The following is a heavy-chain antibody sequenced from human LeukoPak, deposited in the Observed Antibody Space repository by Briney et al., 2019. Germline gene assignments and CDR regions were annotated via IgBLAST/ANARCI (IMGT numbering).Heavy chain of an antibody. D-gene: IGHD5-18*01. Sequence: GGSLRLSCAASGFTFSSYAMPWVRQAPGKGLAWVAVISYDGSNKYYVDSVKGRFTISRDNSKNTLYLQMNSLRAEDTAVYYCAKDRLHGYSYGYVDYWGQGTLVTVSS. J-gene: IGHJ4*02. CDR1: GFTFSSYA. V-gene: IGHV3-30*18. CDR3: AKDRLHGYSYGYVDY. CDR2: ISYDGSNK.